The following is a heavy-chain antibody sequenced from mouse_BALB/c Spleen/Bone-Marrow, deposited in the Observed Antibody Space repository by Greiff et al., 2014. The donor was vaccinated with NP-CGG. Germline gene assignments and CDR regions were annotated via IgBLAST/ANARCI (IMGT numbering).Heavy chain of an antibody. J-gene: IGHJ1*01. V-gene: IGHV1-69*02. D-gene: IGHD2-2*01. Sequence: QVQLQQSGAELVKPGASVKLSCKASGYTFTSYWMHWVKQRPGQGLEWIGEIDPSDSYTNYNQKFKGKATLTVDKSSSTAYMQLSSLTSESSAIYYGASGGNGDDGYWAFDVWGAGTTVTVSS. CDR3: ASGGNGDDGYWAFDV. CDR2: IDPSDSYT. CDR1: GYTFTSYW.